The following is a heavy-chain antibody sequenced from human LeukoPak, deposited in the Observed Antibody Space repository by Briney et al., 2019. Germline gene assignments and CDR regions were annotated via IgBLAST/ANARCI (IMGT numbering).Heavy chain of an antibody. CDR3: AREPVVPAAIRPYYFDY. Sequence: SVKVSCKASGGTFSSYAISWVRQAPGQGLEWMGGIIPIFGTANYAQKFQDRVTITADESTSTAYMELSSLRSEDTAVYYCAREPVVPAAIRPYYFDYWGQGTLVTVSS. D-gene: IGHD2-2*01. CDR2: IIPIFGTA. CDR1: GGTFSSYA. V-gene: IGHV1-69*13. J-gene: IGHJ4*02.